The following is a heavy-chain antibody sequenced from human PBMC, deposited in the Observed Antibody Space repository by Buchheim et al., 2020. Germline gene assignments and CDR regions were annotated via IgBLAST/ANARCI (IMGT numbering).Heavy chain of an antibody. Sequence: QVQLVQSGAEVKKPGASVKVSCKASGYTFTSYYMHWVRQAPGQGLEWMGIINPSGGSTSYAQKFQGRVTMNRDTSTSTVYMELSSLRSEDTAVYYCASKDCSSTSCYGGAYYYYYGMDVWGQGTT. CDR1: GYTFTSYY. J-gene: IGHJ6*02. D-gene: IGHD2-2*01. CDR2: INPSGGST. CDR3: ASKDCSSTSCYGGAYYYYYGMDV. V-gene: IGHV1-46*01.